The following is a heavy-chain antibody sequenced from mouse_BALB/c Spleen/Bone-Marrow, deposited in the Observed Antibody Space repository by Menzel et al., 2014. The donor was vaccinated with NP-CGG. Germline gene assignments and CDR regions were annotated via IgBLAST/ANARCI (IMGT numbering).Heavy chain of an antibody. CDR3: TRGWDAMDY. CDR1: GYTFTDYE. J-gene: IGHJ4*01. Sequence: QVQLKQSGAELVRPGASVKLSCKALGYTFTDYEIHWVKQTPEHGLEWIGAIHPGSGGTAYNQKFKGKATLTVGKSSNTAHMELSSLTSEDSAVYYCTRGWDAMDYWGQGTSVTVSS. D-gene: IGHD3-3*01. V-gene: IGHV1-15*01. CDR2: IHPGSGGT.